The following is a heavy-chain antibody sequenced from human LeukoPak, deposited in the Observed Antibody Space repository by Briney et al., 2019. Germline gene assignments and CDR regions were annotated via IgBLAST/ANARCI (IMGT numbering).Heavy chain of an antibody. D-gene: IGHD3-22*01. J-gene: IGHJ4*02. CDR1: GFTFDDYA. Sequence: GGSLRLSCAASGFTFDDYAMHWVRQAPGKGLEWVSGISWNSGSIGYADSVKGRFTISRDNAKNSLYLQINSLRAEDMALYYCAKSRYYDSSGLDYWGQGTLVTVSS. CDR3: AKSRYYDSSGLDY. CDR2: ISWNSGSI. V-gene: IGHV3-9*03.